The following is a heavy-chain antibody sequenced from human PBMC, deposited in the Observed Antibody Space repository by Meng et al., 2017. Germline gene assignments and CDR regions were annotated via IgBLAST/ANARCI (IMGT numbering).Heavy chain of an antibody. CDR3: TWDDKAVSDY. Sequence: VRVVESGGALVLPGGSLRLSFEASGFYFSNAWMSWVRQAPGKGLEWVGRIKSNTDGGTAEYAAPVTGRFTISRDDSKSTLYLQMSGLRIDDTGVYYCTWDDKAVSDYWGQGTLVTVSS. V-gene: IGHV3-15*02. D-gene: IGHD3-9*01. J-gene: IGHJ4*02. CDR2: IKSNTDGGTA. CDR1: GFYFSNAW.